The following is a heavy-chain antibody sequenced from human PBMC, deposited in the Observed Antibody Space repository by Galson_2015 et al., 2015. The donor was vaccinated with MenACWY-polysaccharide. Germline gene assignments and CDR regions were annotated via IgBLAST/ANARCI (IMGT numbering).Heavy chain of an antibody. CDR3: ARDKSGGSWDAFDF. J-gene: IGHJ3*01. V-gene: IGHV1-3*01. CDR2: INAGNGNT. D-gene: IGHD2-15*01. CDR1: GYTFTTYT. Sequence: SGKVSCKASGYTFTTYTMHWVRQAPGQRPEWMGWINAGNGNTKYSQKFQGRVTISRDTSANTAYMELSSLRSEDTAVYYCARDKSGGSWDAFDFWGQGKMVTVSS.